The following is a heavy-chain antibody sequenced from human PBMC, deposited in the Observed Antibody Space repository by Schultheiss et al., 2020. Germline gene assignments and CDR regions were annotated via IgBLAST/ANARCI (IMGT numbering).Heavy chain of an antibody. D-gene: IGHD3-22*01. CDR3: ARDLGDYYDSSGYYYVGNYFDY. J-gene: IGHJ4*02. V-gene: IGHV1-3*01. Sequence: ASVKVSCKASGYTFTSYAMHWVRQAPGQRLEWMGWINAGNGNTKYSQKFQGRVTITRDTSASTAYMELSSLRSEDTAVYYCARDLGDYYDSSGYYYVGNYFDYWGQVTLVTVSS. CDR2: INAGNGNT. CDR1: GYTFTSYA.